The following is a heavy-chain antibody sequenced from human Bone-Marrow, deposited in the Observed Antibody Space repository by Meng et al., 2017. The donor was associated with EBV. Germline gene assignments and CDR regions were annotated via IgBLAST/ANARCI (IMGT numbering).Heavy chain of an antibody. D-gene: IGHD3-22*01. V-gene: IGHV4-4*02. J-gene: IGHJ4*02. Sequence: HVHLQESGPGLVKPSGTLALTCACSGGSISSSNWWSWVRQPPGKGLEWIGEIYHSGSTNYNPSLKSRDTISVDKSKNQFSLKLSSVTAADTAVYYCVGAHYGDSSGYYYAYWGQGTLVTVSS. CDR1: GGSISSSNW. CDR2: IYHSGST. CDR3: VGAHYGDSSGYYYAY.